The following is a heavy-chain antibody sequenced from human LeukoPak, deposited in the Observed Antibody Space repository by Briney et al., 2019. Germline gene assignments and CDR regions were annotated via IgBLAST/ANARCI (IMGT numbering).Heavy chain of an antibody. D-gene: IGHD2-2*01. J-gene: IGHJ4*02. Sequence: PGGSLRLSCAASGFTFSSYGMHWVRQAPGKGLEWVAFIRYDGSNKYYADSVKGRFTISRDNSKNSLYLQMNRLRTEDTAVYYCANLADIVVVPATMYYFDYWGQGTLVTVSS. CDR3: ANLADIVVVPATMYYFDY. V-gene: IGHV3-30*02. CDR2: IRYDGSNK. CDR1: GFTFSSYG.